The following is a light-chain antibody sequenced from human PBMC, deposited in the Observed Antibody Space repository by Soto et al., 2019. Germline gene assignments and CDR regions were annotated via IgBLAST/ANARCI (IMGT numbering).Light chain of an antibody. CDR1: SSDVGGYNY. J-gene: IGLJ2*01. CDR3: CSYAGSDVV. V-gene: IGLV2-11*01. Sequence: QSALTQPRSVSGSPGQSVTISCTGTSSDVGGYNYVSWYQQHPGKAPKLMIYDVSKRPSGVPDRFSGSKSGNTASLTISGLQAEDEADHYCCSYAGSDVVFGGGTKLTVL. CDR2: DVS.